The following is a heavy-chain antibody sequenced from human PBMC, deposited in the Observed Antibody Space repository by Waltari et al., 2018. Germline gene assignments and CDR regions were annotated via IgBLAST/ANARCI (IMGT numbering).Heavy chain of an antibody. D-gene: IGHD4-17*01. CDR2: IKQDGSEK. Sequence: EVQLVASGGGLVQPGGSLRLSCAASGLTFSSSWLCWVGQAPGKGLEWVANIKQDGSEKYYVDSVKGRFTISRDNAKNSLYLQMNSLRAEDTAVYYCARDDGVYYYGMDVWGQGTTVTVSS. J-gene: IGHJ6*02. CDR3: ARDDGVYYYGMDV. CDR1: GLTFSSSW. V-gene: IGHV3-7*03.